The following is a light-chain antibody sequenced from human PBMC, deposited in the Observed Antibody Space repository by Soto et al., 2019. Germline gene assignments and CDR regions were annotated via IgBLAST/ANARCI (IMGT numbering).Light chain of an antibody. CDR2: GAS. V-gene: IGKV3-15*01. J-gene: IGKJ1*01. CDR3: HQYHHWPWT. Sequence: EIVMTQSPATLSVSPGERATLSCRASQSVPSNLAWYQQKPGQAPRLLISGASTRATGIPARFSGSGSGTEFTLIISSLQSEDFAIYYCHQYHHWPWTFAQGTKVEI. CDR1: QSVPSN.